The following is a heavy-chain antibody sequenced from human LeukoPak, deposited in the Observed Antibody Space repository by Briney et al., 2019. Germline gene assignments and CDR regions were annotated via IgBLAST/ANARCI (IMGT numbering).Heavy chain of an antibody. V-gene: IGHV3-30-3*01. CDR2: ISYDGSNK. D-gene: IGHD6-13*01. Sequence: GGSLRLSCAASGFTFSSYAMHWVRQAPGKGLEWVAVISYDGSNKYYADSVKGRFTISRDNSKNTLYLQMNSLRAEDTAVCYCARDQDTCFQRSCYYFDYWGQGTLVTVSS. CDR3: ARDQDTCFQRSCYYFDY. CDR1: GFTFSSYA. J-gene: IGHJ4*02.